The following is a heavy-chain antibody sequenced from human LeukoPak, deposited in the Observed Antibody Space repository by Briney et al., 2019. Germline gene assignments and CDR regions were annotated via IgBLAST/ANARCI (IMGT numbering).Heavy chain of an antibody. V-gene: IGHV4-38-2*02. CDR3: ARDPRWLTPDCTSTSCYENYFDP. CDR1: GYSISNGYQ. CDR2: IFHDGGA. J-gene: IGHJ5*02. Sequence: PSETLSLTCDVSGYSISNGYQWAWIRQSPGRGLEWIGTIFHDGGAHYNPSLGSQVVISIDTSKNQFSLRLRSVTVADTAVYYCARDPRWLTPDCTSTSCYENYFDPWGRGTLVTASS. D-gene: IGHD2-2*01.